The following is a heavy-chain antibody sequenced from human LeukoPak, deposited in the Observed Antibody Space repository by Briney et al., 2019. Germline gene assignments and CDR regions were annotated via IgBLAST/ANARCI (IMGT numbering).Heavy chain of an antibody. Sequence: LRASVKVSCTASGYTFTSYGISGVRQAPGQGLEWMGWISAYNGNTNYAQKLQGRVTMTTDTSTSTAYMELRSLRSDDTAVYYCARDRDSGSYSGYYYYYGMDVWGQGTTVTVSS. CDR3: ARDRDSGSYSGYYYYYGMDV. D-gene: IGHD1-26*01. J-gene: IGHJ6*02. V-gene: IGHV1-18*01. CDR1: GYTFTSYG. CDR2: ISAYNGNT.